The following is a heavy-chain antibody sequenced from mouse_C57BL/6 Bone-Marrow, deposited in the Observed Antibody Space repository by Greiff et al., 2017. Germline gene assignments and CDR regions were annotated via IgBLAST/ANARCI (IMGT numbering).Heavy chain of an antibody. CDR1: GYTFTSYG. D-gene: IGHD3-2*02. J-gene: IGHJ2*01. V-gene: IGHV1-81*01. CDR3: ARVSYSSGYC. CDR2: IYPRSGNT. Sequence: QVQLQQSGAELARPGASVKLSCKASGYTFTSYGISWVKQRTGQGLELIGEIYPRSGNTYYNEKFKGKAILTADKSSSTAYMELRSLTSEDSASYFCARVSYSSGYCWGQGTTLTVSS.